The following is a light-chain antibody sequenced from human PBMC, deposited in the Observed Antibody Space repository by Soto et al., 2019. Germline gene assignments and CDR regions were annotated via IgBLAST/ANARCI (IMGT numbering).Light chain of an antibody. V-gene: IGLV2-14*01. CDR2: EVG. CDR1: SSDVGAFNY. J-gene: IGLJ1*01. CDR3: CSYASGRIYV. Sequence: QSALTQPASVSGSPGQSITISCTGTSSDVGAFNYVSWYLQYPGKAPKLMIYEVGNRPSGVSNRFSGSKSGNTASLTISGLHAEDEADYYCCSYASGRIYVFGTRTKVT.